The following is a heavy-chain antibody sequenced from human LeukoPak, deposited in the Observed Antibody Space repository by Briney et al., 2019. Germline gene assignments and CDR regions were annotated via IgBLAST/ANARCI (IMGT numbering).Heavy chain of an antibody. CDR1: GYTLTSYY. CDR3: ARGSRSFDY. D-gene: IGHD1-14*01. Sequence: ASVKVSCKASGYTLTSYYIHWVRQAPGQGLEWMGIINPGGGSTTYAQGFQGRVTMTTDTSTSTVYMELSSLRSEDTAVYYCARGSRSFDYWGQGTLVTVSS. J-gene: IGHJ4*02. V-gene: IGHV1-46*01. CDR2: INPGGGST.